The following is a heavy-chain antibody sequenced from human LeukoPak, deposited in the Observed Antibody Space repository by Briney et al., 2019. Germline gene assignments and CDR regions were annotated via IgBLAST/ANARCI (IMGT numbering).Heavy chain of an antibody. CDR2: IYYSGST. Sequence: PSETLSLTCTVSGGSISSSSYYWGWIRQPPGKGLEWIGNIYYSGSTYYNPSLKSRVTISVDTSKNQFSLKLSSVTAADTAVYYCARGGKRGVYYYDSGGWYYIDYWGQGTLVTVSS. V-gene: IGHV4-39*07. CDR3: ARGGKRGVYYYDSGGWYYIDY. D-gene: IGHD3-22*01. CDR1: GGSISSSSYY. J-gene: IGHJ4*02.